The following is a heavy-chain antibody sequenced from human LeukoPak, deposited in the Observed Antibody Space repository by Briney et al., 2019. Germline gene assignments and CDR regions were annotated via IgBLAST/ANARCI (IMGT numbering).Heavy chain of an antibody. V-gene: IGHV3-66*01. CDR2: IYAGGTT. CDR1: GFTVSSNY. D-gene: IGHD4-17*01. CDR3: ARGVGYADYPFDF. Sequence: PGGSLRLSCAGSGFTVSSNYMSWVRQAPGKGLEWVSVIYAGGTTYYADSVKGRFTISRDISKNTLYLQMNNLRAEDTAVHYCARGVGYADYPFDFWGQGTLVTVSA. J-gene: IGHJ4*02.